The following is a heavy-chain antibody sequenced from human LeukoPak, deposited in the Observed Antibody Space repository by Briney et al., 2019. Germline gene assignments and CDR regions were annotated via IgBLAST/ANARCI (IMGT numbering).Heavy chain of an antibody. CDR1: GGSISRSSYY. Sequence: SETLSLTCSVSGGSISRSSYYWGWIRQPPGKGLELIGSIYYSGSSYYNRSLRSRVTISVDTSKNQFSLRLISVTAADTAVYYCARHWDSSGWNFDYWGQGTLVSVSS. D-gene: IGHD6-19*01. J-gene: IGHJ4*02. CDR3: ARHWDSSGWNFDY. CDR2: IYYSGSS. V-gene: IGHV4-39*01.